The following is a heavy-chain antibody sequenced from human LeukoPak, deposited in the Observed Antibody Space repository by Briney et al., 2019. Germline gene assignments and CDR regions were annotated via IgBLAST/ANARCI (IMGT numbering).Heavy chain of an antibody. CDR2: IKEDGSEK. Sequence: PGGSLRLSCAASGFTFSSYWMSRVRQAPGKGLEWMANIKEDGSEKYYVDSVKGRFTISRDNAKNSLYLQMNSLRAEDTAVYYCARDGSGNRYYYYGMDVWGQGTTVTVSS. D-gene: IGHD2-15*01. V-gene: IGHV3-7*04. CDR3: ARDGSGNRYYYYGMDV. CDR1: GFTFSSYW. J-gene: IGHJ6*02.